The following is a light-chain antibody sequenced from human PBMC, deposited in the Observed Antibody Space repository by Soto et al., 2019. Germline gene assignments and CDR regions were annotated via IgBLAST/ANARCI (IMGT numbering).Light chain of an antibody. CDR1: SSNIGSNT. Sequence: QSVLTQPPSASGTPGQIVAISCSGSSSNIGSNTVTWYQQLPGTAPKLLIYSTSQRSSGVPGRFSGSKSGASASLSISGLQSEDEADYYFAAWDDRLDRYVFGKGTKVTV. V-gene: IGLV1-44*01. CDR3: AAWDDRLDRYV. J-gene: IGLJ1*01. CDR2: STS.